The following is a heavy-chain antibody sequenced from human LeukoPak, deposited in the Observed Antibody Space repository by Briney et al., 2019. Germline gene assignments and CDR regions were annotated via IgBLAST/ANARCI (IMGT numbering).Heavy chain of an antibody. J-gene: IGHJ4*02. CDR1: GFTFDDYA. CDR2: ISWNSGSI. Sequence: PGGSLRLSCAASGFTFDDYAMHWVRHAPGKGLEWVSGISWNSGSIGYADSVKGRFTISRDNAKNSLYLQMNSLRAEDTALYYCAKGPDYYDSSGYFNFDYWGQGTLVTVSS. D-gene: IGHD3-22*01. CDR3: AKGPDYYDSSGYFNFDY. V-gene: IGHV3-9*01.